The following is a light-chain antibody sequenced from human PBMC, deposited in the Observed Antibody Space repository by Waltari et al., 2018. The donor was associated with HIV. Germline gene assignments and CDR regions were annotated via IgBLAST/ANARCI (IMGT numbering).Light chain of an antibody. J-gene: IGKJ4*01. Sequence: DIQLAPYPSSLPASVGDSGSIICRASHRIDNKLAWYQQQPGKAPKLLIYSASRLQSGGPSRFAGYGSATNFSLTITGLRAEDSATYYCQQASSFPRTFGGGTKVDI. CDR1: HRIDNK. V-gene: IGKV1-12*01. CDR3: QQASSFPRT. CDR2: SAS.